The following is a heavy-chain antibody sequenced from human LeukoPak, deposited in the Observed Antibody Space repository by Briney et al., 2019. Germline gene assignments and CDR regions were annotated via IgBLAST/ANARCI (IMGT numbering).Heavy chain of an antibody. CDR2: ISGSGGST. V-gene: IGHV3-23*01. J-gene: IGHJ6*03. CDR1: GFTFSSYA. CDR3: AKDARGVLLWFGELDYYYYMDV. Sequence: GGSLRLSCTASGFTFSSYAMHWVRQAPGKGLEWVSAISGSGGSTYYADSVKGRFTISRDNSKNTLYLQMNSLRAEDTAVYYCAKDARGVLLWFGELDYYYYMDVWGKGTTVTISS. D-gene: IGHD3-10*01.